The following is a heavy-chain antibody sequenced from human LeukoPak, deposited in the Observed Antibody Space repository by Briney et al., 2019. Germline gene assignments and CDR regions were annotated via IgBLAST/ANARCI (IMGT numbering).Heavy chain of an antibody. CDR1: GGSISSGGYY. V-gene: IGHV4-31*03. CDR2: IYYSGST. CDR3: ARDPARGWLQFHYYYYGMDV. Sequence: PSETLSLTCTVSGGSISSGGYYWSWIRQHPGKGLGWIGYIYYSGSTYYNPSLKSRVTISVDTSKNQFSLKLSSVTAADTAVYYCARDPARGWLQFHYYYYGMDVWGQGTTVTVSS. D-gene: IGHD5-24*01. J-gene: IGHJ6*02.